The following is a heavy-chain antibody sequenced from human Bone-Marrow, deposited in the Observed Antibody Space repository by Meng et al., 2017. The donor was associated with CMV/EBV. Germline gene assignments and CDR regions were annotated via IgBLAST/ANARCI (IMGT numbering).Heavy chain of an antibody. J-gene: IGHJ4*01. CDR2: IFWNDDK. Sequence: SGPTLVKPTQTLTLTCTFSGFSLTTSGVGVGWIRQPPGKALEWLALIFWNDDKRYSPSLKSRLTITKDTSKNQVVLTLTNVDPVDTATYYCVHSYYDFWSGYYTPNFDDWGHGKLVNVAS. CDR3: VHSYYDFWSGYYTPNFDD. D-gene: IGHD3-3*01. V-gene: IGHV2-5*01. CDR1: GFSLTTSGVG.